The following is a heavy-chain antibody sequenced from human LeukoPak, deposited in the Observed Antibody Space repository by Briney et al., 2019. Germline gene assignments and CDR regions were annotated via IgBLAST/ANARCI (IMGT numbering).Heavy chain of an antibody. V-gene: IGHV3-53*01. D-gene: IGHD4-17*01. CDR1: GFTVSSNY. J-gene: IGHJ3*02. CDR3: ASRGPYGDYVI. Sequence: QSGGSLRLSCAASGFTVSSNYMSWVRQAPGKGLEWVSVIYSGGSTYYADSVEGRFTISRDNSKNTLYLQMNGLRAEDTAVYYCASRGPYGDYVIWGQGTMVTVSS. CDR2: IYSGGST.